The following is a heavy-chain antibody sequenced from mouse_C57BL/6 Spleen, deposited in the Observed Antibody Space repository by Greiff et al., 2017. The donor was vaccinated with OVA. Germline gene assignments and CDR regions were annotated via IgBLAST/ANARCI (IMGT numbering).Heavy chain of an antibody. V-gene: IGHV1-59*01. Sequence: VKLQQPGAELVRPGTSVKLSCKASGYTFTGYWMHWVKQRPGQGLEWIGVIDPSDSYTDYNQKFKGKATLTVDTSSSTAYMQLSSLTSEDSAVYYCAREGGFAYWGQGTLVTVYA. J-gene: IGHJ3*01. CDR1: GYTFTGYW. CDR3: AREGGFAY. CDR2: IDPSDSYT.